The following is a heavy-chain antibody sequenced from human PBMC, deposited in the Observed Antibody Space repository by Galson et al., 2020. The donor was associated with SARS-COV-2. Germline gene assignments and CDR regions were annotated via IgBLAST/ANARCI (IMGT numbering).Heavy chain of an antibody. D-gene: IGHD2-15*01. V-gene: IGHV3-23*01. Sequence: GGSLRLSCAASGFTFSSYAMSWVRQAPGKGLEWVSAISGSGGSTFYADSVKGRFTISRDNSKNTLYLQMNSLRVEDTAVYYCAKSRVVAAVPFDYWGQGTLVTVSS. CDR3: AKSRVVAAVPFDY. J-gene: IGHJ4*02. CDR2: ISGSGGST. CDR1: GFTFSSYA.